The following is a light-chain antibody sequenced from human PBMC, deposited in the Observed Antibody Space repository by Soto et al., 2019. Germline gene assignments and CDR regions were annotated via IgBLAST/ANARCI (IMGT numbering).Light chain of an antibody. J-gene: IGKJ2*01. CDR3: QQFVNSPYT. CDR1: QSAANNY. CDR2: GTS. V-gene: IGKV3-20*01. Sequence: EIVLTQSPGTLSLSQGERATLFCRASQSAANNYIAWYQQKPGQAPSLLIYGTSKRATGIPDRFNGSGSGTDFTLHITSVATEEFAVYYCQQFVNSPYTFGQGTKLEI.